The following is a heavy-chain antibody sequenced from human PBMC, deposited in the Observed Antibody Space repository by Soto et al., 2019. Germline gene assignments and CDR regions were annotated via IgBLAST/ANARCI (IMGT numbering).Heavy chain of an antibody. CDR3: ARAVGYCSSTSCYMGGYYYYGMDV. J-gene: IGHJ6*02. CDR2: IYYSGST. Sequence: PSETLSLTCTVSGGSISSGDYYWSWIRQPPGKGLEWIGYIYYSGSTYYPPSLKSRVTISVDTSKNQFSLKLSSVTAADTAVYYCARAVGYCSSTSCYMGGYYYYGMDVWGQGTTVTVSS. V-gene: IGHV4-30-4*01. CDR1: GGSISSGDYY. D-gene: IGHD2-2*02.